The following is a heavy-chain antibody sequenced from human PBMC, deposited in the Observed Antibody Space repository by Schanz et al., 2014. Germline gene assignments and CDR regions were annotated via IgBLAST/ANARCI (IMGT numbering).Heavy chain of an antibody. CDR1: GFSFSIYA. D-gene: IGHD4-17*01. Sequence: EVQLLESGGGLVQPGGSLRLSCATSGFSFSIYAINWVRQAPGKGLEWVANIKHDGSVKDYVDSVEGRFTISRDNAKNTLYLQMNTLRAEDTAVYYCARKMKLGVYGGKGHDSLDIWGQGTMVTVSS. V-gene: IGHV3-7*01. CDR3: ARKMKLGVYGGKGHDSLDI. J-gene: IGHJ3*02. CDR2: IKHDGSVK.